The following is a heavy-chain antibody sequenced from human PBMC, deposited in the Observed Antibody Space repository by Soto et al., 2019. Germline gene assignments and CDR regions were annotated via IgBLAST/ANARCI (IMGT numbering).Heavy chain of an antibody. CDR3: ARVRIAARTGAYGMDV. CDR2: IYTSGST. CDR1: GGSISSYY. Sequence: SETLSLTCTVSGGSISSYYWSWIRQPAGKGLEWIGRIYTSGSTNYNPSLKSRVTMSVDTSKDQFSLKLSSVTAADTAVYYCARVRIAARTGAYGMDVWGQGTTVTVSS. J-gene: IGHJ6*02. V-gene: IGHV4-4*07. D-gene: IGHD6-6*01.